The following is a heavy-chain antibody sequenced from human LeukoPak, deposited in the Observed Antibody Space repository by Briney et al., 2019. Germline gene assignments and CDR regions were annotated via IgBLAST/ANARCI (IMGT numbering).Heavy chain of an antibody. CDR1: GYTFTSYY. CDR3: ARDNYDSSGYYENPYYFDY. V-gene: IGHV1-46*01. Sequence: WASVKVSCKASGYTFTSYYMHWVRQAPGQGLEWMGLINPSGGSTSYAQKFQGRVTMTRDTSTSTVYMELSSLRSEDTAVYYCARDNYDSSGYYENPYYFDYWGQGTLVTVSS. CDR2: INPSGGST. J-gene: IGHJ4*02. D-gene: IGHD3-22*01.